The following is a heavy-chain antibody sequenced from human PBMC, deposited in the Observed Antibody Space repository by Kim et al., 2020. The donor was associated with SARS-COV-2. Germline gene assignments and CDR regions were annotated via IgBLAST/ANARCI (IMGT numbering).Heavy chain of an antibody. D-gene: IGHD2-8*02. CDR3: ARGRYCTGSSCSFAYYGLDV. J-gene: IGHJ6*02. Sequence: SETLSLTCTVSRGPISGGSMNNYFWSWIRQPPGQGPEWIGYIFYTGGAYYDPSLKSRVTISVDTSKNQVSLKLKSVTAADTAIYYCARGRYCTGSSCSFAYYGLDVWGQGISPTVSS. CDR2: IFYTGGA. CDR1: GGSMNNYF. V-gene: IGHV4-59*01.